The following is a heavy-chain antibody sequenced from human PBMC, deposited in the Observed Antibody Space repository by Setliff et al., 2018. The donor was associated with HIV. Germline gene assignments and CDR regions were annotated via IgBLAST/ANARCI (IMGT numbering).Heavy chain of an antibody. J-gene: IGHJ5*02. CDR1: GASISGSY. Sequence: SETLSLTCTVSGASISGSYWVWIRQPPGKGLEWIGYMSLTRDTKYNPSLNSRVTTSIDTSKNQFSLELRSVTAADTAVYYCTGDYNSGSIYDPYQYNYFDPWGQGTLVTVSS. V-gene: IGHV4-59*08. D-gene: IGHD3-10*01. CDR3: TGDYNSGSIYDPYQYNYFDP. CDR2: MSLTRDT.